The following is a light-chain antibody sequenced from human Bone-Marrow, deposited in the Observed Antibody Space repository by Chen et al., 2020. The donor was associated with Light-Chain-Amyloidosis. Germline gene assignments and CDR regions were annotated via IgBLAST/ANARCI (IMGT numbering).Light chain of an antibody. J-gene: IGKJ2*01. CDR1: QSISTY. CDR2: VAS. V-gene: IGKV1-39*01. CDR3: QQCYMSPDT. Sequence: DIQMTQSPSSLSASVGDRVTITCRASQSISTYLNWYQQKPGQAPKLLIYVASSLQTGVPSRFSGSGAGTDFTLTISGLQTEDFATYYCQQCYMSPDTFGQGTKLEI.